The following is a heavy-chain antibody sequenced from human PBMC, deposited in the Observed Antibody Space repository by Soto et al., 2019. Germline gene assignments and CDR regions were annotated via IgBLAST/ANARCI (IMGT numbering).Heavy chain of an antibody. CDR3: TGLWFGEIYNY. CDR2: IKNKNDGGTT. CDR1: GFSFKNAW. J-gene: IGHJ4*01. D-gene: IGHD3-10*01. V-gene: IGHV3-15*07. Sequence: EVELVESGGGLVKPGGSLTLSCAASGFSFKNAWMNWVRQAPGKGLEWVGRIKNKNDGGTTDYAAFVKGRFIISRDASENTLYLHMNGLKTEDTGVYFCTGLWFGEIYNYWGQGSLVTVSS.